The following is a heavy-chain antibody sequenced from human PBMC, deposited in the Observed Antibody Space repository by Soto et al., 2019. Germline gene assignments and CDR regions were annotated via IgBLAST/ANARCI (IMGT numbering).Heavy chain of an antibody. D-gene: IGHD3-10*01. CDR2: IHTSGST. CDR1: GGSISSYY. J-gene: IGHJ6*02. V-gene: IGHV4-4*07. CDR3: ARDSLQAYGSGSYYNPYYGLDV. Sequence: SETLSLTCTVSGGSISSYYWSWIRQPAGKGLEWIGRIHTSGSTNYNPSLKSRVTMSVDTSKNQFSLKLSSVAAADTAVYYCARDSLQAYGSGSYYNPYYGLDVWGQGTTVTVSS.